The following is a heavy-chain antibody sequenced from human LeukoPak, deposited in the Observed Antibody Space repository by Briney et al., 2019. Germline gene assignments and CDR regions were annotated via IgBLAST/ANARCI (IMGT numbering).Heavy chain of an antibody. V-gene: IGHV5-51*01. J-gene: IGHJ3*02. Sequence: GESLKISCKGSGYSFTSYWIGWVRQMPGKGLEWMGIIYPGDSDTRYSPSFQGQVTISADKSISTAYLQWSSLKASDTALYYCASTGTVDYDAFDIWGQGTMVAVSS. D-gene: IGHD4-23*01. CDR3: ASTGTVDYDAFDI. CDR1: GYSFTSYW. CDR2: IYPGDSDT.